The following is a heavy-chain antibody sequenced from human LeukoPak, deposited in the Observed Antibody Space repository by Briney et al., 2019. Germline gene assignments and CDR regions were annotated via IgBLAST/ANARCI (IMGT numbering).Heavy chain of an antibody. J-gene: IGHJ6*03. V-gene: IGHV4-39*07. CDR2: IYYSGST. Sequence: GSLRLSCAASGFTFSSYAMSWVRQAPGKGLEWIGSIYYSGSTYYNPSLKSRVTISVDTSKNQFSLKLSSVTAADTAVYYCARGRSYSTYYYYYMDVWGKGTTVTVSS. CDR1: GFTFSSYA. D-gene: IGHD1-26*01. CDR3: ARGRSYSTYYYYYMDV.